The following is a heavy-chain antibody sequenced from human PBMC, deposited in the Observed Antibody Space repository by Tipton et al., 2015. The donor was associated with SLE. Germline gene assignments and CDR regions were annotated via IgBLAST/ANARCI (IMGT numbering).Heavy chain of an antibody. J-gene: IGHJ5*02. CDR3: ARGQHQLGRFDH. CDR1: GGFISSYY. V-gene: IGHV4-4*07. CDR2: IYNSGST. Sequence: TLSLTCTVSGGFISSYYWSWIRQPAGKGLEWIGRIYNSGSTNYNPSLKSRVTMSVDTSKNQFSLKLSSVTAADTAVYYCARGQHQLGRFDHWGQGTLVTVSS. D-gene: IGHD1-1*01.